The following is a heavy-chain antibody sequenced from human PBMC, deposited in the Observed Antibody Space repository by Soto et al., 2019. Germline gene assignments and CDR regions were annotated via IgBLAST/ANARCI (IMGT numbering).Heavy chain of an antibody. CDR1: GGSMSSYC. D-gene: IGHD2-2*01. J-gene: IGHJ6*02. V-gene: IGHV4-59*01. CDR2: IDYSERT. Sequence: QVQLQESGPGLVKPSETLSLTCTVSGGSMSSYCWNWIRQPPGKGLEWIGHIDYSERTNYNPSLKSRVTISIDTSKNQFSLKLSSLTAADTAVYFCASNCINTSCYGKDVWGQGTTVTVSS. CDR3: ASNCINTSCYGKDV.